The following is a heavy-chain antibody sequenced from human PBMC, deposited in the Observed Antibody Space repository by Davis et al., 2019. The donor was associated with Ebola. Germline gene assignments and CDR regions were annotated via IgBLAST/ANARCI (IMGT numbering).Heavy chain of an antibody. V-gene: IGHV1-46*01. Sequence: ASVKVSCKASGYTFTSYYMHWVRQAPGQGLEWMGIINPSGGSTSYAQKFQGRVTMTRDTSTSTVYMELSSLRSEDTAVYYCAIPSGRNDPTYYYGMDVWGQGTTVTVSS. CDR1: GYTFTSYY. D-gene: IGHD1-1*01. CDR2: INPSGGST. CDR3: AIPSGRNDPTYYYGMDV. J-gene: IGHJ6*02.